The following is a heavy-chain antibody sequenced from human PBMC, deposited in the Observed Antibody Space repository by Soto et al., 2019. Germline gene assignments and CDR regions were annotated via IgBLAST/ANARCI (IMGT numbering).Heavy chain of an antibody. D-gene: IGHD6-13*01. Sequence: QVQLVESGGGLVKPGGSLRLSCAVSGFTFSDYYMTWIRQAPGKGLEWVSYISSSTSHTNYADSVKGRFTISRDNAKNSLFLQMNSLRAEDPAVYYCARGRGAAADHFYLWGQGTPVTVSS. J-gene: IGHJ4*02. CDR2: ISSSTSHT. V-gene: IGHV3-11*05. CDR1: GFTFSDYY. CDR3: ARGRGAAADHFYL.